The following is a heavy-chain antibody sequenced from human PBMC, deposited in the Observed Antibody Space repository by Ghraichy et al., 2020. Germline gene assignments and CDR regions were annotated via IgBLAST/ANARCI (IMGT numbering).Heavy chain of an antibody. Sequence: GGSLRLSCAASGFTFSGYDMHWIRQRPGIGLEWVAALGIAGDTYFAGSVKGRFTLSRENAQNSVFLQMNGLRVGDTALYFCTRDLYGMDVWGLGTTVTVS. CDR3: TRDLYGMDV. V-gene: IGHV3-13*01. D-gene: IGHD2-15*01. J-gene: IGHJ6*02. CDR2: LGIAGDT. CDR1: GFTFSGYD.